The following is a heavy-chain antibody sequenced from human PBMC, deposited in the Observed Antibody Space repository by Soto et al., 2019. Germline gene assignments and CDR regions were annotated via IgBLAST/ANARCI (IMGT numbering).Heavy chain of an antibody. Sequence: EVQLVESGGGLVKPGGSLRLSCAASGFTFSRYGMNWLRQAPGKGLEWVASISSSTSYVYYADSVKGRFSISRDNAKNILYREMYALRIEDTAVYYWARDPSEGRVGNWFESWGQGTLVTVSS. CDR3: ARDPSEGRVGNWFES. CDR1: GFTFSRYG. J-gene: IGHJ5*01. D-gene: IGHD2-2*01. CDR2: ISSSTSYV. V-gene: IGHV3-21*06.